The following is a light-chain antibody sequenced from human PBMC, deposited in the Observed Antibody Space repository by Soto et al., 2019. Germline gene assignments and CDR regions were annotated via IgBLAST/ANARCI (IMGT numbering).Light chain of an antibody. CDR1: NAINGNSF. V-gene: IGLV1-47*02. J-gene: IGLJ1*01. CDR2: SND. Sequence: QSVLTSPPSACGNPGQRVTIPCSGRNAINGNSFVSWYQQLPGTAPKLLIYSNDHRPSAVPDRFSGSKSGTSASLAISGLRSEDEADYYCVAWDDSLSGLVFGTGTKVTVL. CDR3: VAWDDSLSGLV.